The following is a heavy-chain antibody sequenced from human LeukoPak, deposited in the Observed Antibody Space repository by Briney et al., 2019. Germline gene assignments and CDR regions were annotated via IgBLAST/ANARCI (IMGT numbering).Heavy chain of an antibody. CDR3: ARTSHYYDSSGYYP. J-gene: IGHJ5*02. CDR1: GGSISSYY. D-gene: IGHD3-22*01. CDR2: IYYIGST. Sequence: PSETLSLTCTVSGGSISSYYWSWIRQPPGKGLAWIGYIYYIGSTNYNPSLQSRVTISVDTSKNQFSLKLSSVTAAGTAVYYCARTSHYYDSSGYYPWGQGTLVTVSS. V-gene: IGHV4-59*01.